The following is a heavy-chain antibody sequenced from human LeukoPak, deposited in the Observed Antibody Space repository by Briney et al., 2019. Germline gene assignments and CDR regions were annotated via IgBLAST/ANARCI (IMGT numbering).Heavy chain of an antibody. J-gene: IGHJ4*02. CDR2: IYYSGST. CDR3: ARETYSGSQRGFDY. CDR1: GGSIRSGDYY. V-gene: IGHV4-30-4*01. D-gene: IGHD1-26*01. Sequence: SETLSLTCTVSGGSIRSGDYYWSWIRQPPGKGLEWIGYIYYSGSTNYNPSLKSRVTISIDTSKNQFSLKLSSVTAADTAVYYYARETYSGSQRGFDYWGQGTLVTVSS.